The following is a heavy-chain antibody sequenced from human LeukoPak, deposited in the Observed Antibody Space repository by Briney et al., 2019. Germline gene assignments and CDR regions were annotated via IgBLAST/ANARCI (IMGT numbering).Heavy chain of an antibody. CDR1: GGSISSSSYY. CDR3: ARHVGAAGNYDAFDI. Sequence: SGTLSLTCTVSGGSISSSSYYWGWIRQPPGKGLEWIGSIYYSGSTYYNPSLKSRVTISVDTSKNQFSLKLSSVTAADTAVYYCARHVGAAGNYDAFDIWGQGTMVTVSS. D-gene: IGHD2-15*01. CDR2: IYYSGST. V-gene: IGHV4-39*01. J-gene: IGHJ3*02.